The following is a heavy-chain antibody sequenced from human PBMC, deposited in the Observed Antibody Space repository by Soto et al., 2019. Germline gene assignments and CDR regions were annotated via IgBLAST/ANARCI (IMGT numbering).Heavy chain of an antibody. CDR1: GYTFSTYY. J-gene: IGHJ4*02. D-gene: IGHD4-4*01. V-gene: IGHV1-46*01. CDR3: ARYDYNGYYFDY. Sequence: QVQLVQSGAEVKKPGASVKVSCKASGYTFSTYYMHWVRQAPGQGYEWMGIINPSGGSTTYAQKCQGRXXMXSXXSTTTVYMELSSLKSEDTAVYSCARYDYNGYYFDYWGQGTLVTVSS. CDR2: INPSGGST.